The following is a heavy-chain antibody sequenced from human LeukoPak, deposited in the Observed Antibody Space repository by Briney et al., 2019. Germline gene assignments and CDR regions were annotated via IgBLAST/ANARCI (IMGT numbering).Heavy chain of an antibody. CDR2: INPNSGGT. D-gene: IGHD3-22*01. Sequence: ASVKVSFKASGYTFTGYYMHWVRQAPGQGLEWMGWINPNSGGTNYAQKFQGRVTMTRDTSISTAYMELSRLRSDDTAVYYCARTRDYYDSSGYHKFDPWGQGTLVTVSS. J-gene: IGHJ5*02. CDR1: GYTFTGYY. CDR3: ARTRDYYDSSGYHKFDP. V-gene: IGHV1-2*02.